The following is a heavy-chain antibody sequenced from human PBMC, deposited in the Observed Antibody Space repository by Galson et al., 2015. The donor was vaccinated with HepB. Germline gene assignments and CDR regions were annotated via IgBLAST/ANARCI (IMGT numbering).Heavy chain of an antibody. D-gene: IGHD3-9*01. J-gene: IGHJ4*02. CDR1: GYTLTELS. CDR3: ATPGRGGYDILTGPIDY. Sequence: SVKVSCKVSGYTLTELSMHWVRQAPGKGLEWMGGFDPEDGETIYAQKFQGRVTMTEDTSTDTAYMELSSLRSEDTAVYYCATPGRGGYDILTGPIDYWGQGTLVTVSS. CDR2: FDPEDGET. V-gene: IGHV1-24*01.